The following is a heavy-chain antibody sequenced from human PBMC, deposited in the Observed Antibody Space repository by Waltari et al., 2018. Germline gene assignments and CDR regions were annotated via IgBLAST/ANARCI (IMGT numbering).Heavy chain of an antibody. CDR2: VHGSGRA. CDR3: ARDRGRGLYLDT. V-gene: IGHV4-4*02. Sequence: QWQESGPGLMKPSGTLSLSCAVSGDSVSRSYWWSWVRQSPQTGLEWIGQVHGSGRANYNPSFASRVTVSLDTSNNQFSLEVTSATAADTAVYFCARDRGRGLYLDTWGPGTLVTVSP. CDR1: GDSVSRSYW. J-gene: IGHJ4*02. D-gene: IGHD2-15*01.